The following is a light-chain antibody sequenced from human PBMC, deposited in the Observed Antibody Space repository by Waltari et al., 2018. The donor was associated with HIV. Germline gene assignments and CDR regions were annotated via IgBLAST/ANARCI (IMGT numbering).Light chain of an antibody. CDR3: CSFAGSYTYVV. Sequence: QSALTQPPSVSGSPGQSVTISCTGSSSDVGNYNYVSWYQRRPGQAPKLVIYDVPRRPSGVPARFSGSKSGKTASLTISGLQDEDEADYFCCSFAGSYTYVVFGGGTKLTVL. V-gene: IGLV2-11*01. J-gene: IGLJ2*01. CDR1: SSDVGNYNY. CDR2: DVP.